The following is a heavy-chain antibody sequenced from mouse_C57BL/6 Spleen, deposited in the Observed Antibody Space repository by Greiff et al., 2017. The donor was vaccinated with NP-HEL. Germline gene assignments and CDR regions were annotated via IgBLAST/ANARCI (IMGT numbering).Heavy chain of an antibody. D-gene: IGHD2-4*01. CDR2: IHPNSGST. CDR3: ANLYYDYGYAMDY. J-gene: IGHJ4*01. V-gene: IGHV1-64*01. Sequence: VQLQQPGAELVKPGASVKLSCKASGYTFTSYWMHWVKQRPGQGLEWIGMIHPNSGSTNYNEKFKSKATLTVDKSSSTAYMQLSSLTSEDSAVYYCANLYYDYGYAMDYWGQGTSVTVSS. CDR1: GYTFTSYW.